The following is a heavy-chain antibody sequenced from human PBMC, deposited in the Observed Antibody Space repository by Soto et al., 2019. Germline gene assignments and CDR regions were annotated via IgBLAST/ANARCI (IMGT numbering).Heavy chain of an antibody. CDR3: ARGRAAYNWNYEFYFDY. J-gene: IGHJ4*02. V-gene: IGHV3-48*02. CDR1: GFTFSSYS. D-gene: IGHD1-7*01. Sequence: GGSLRLSCAASGFTFSSYSMNWVRQAPGKGLEWVSYVSNSSSTIYYADSVKGRFTISRDNAKNSLYLQMNSLRDEDTAVYYCARGRAAYNWNYEFYFDYWGQGTLVTVSS. CDR2: VSNSSSTI.